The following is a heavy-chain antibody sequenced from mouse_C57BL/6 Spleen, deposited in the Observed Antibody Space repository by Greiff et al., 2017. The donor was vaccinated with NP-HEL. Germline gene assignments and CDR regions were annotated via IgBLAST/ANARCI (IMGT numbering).Heavy chain of an antibody. CDR3: ARSDYYGSSPYD. J-gene: IGHJ2*01. V-gene: IGHV1-81*01. CDR2: IYPRSGNT. D-gene: IGHD1-1*01. CDR1: GYTFTSYG. Sequence: VQLQQSGAELARPGASVKLSCKASGYTFTSYGISWVKQRTGQGLEWIGEIYPRSGNTYYNEKFKGKATLTADKSSSTAYMELRSLTSEDSAVYFCARSDYYGSSPYDWGQGTTLTVSS.